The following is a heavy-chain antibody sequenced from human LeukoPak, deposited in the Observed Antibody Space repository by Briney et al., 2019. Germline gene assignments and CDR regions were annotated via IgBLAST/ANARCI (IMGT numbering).Heavy chain of an antibody. CDR2: INTNTGNP. CDR1: GYTFTSYA. D-gene: IGHD6-13*01. Sequence: ASVKVSCKASGYTFTSYAMNWVRQSPGQGLEWMGWINTNTGNPTYAQGFTGRFVFSLDTSVSTAYLQISSLRAEDTAVYYCAAGIAAAGTAYFQHWGQGTLVTVSS. V-gene: IGHV7-4-1*02. J-gene: IGHJ1*01. CDR3: AAGIAAAGTAYFQH.